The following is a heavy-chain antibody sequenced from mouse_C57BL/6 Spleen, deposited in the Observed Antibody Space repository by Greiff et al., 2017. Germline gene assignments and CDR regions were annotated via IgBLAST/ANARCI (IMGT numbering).Heavy chain of an antibody. Sequence: EVQLVESGGGLVKPGGSLKLSCAASGFTFSDYGMHWVRQAPEKGLEWVAYISSGSSTIYYADTVKGRFTISRDNAKNTLFLQMTSLRSEDTAMYYCASPIYYYGRNYAMDYWGQGTSVTVSS. J-gene: IGHJ4*01. CDR1: GFTFSDYG. CDR3: ASPIYYYGRNYAMDY. CDR2: ISSGSSTI. V-gene: IGHV5-17*01. D-gene: IGHD1-1*01.